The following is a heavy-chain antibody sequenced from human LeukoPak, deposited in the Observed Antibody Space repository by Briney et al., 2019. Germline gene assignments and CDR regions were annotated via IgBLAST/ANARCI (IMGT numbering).Heavy chain of an antibody. CDR2: MNPNSGNT. CDR1: GYTFTSYD. Sequence: ASVKVSCKASGYTFTSYDINWVRQATGQGLEWMGWMNPNSGNTGYAQKFKGRVTITRNTSISTAYMELSSLRAEDTAVYYCAREGGYSSSSLDYWGQGTLVTVSS. J-gene: IGHJ4*02. V-gene: IGHV1-8*03. CDR3: AREGGYSSSSLDY. D-gene: IGHD6-6*01.